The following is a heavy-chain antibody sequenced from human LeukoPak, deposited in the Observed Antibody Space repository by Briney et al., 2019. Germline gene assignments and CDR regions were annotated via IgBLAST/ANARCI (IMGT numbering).Heavy chain of an antibody. J-gene: IGHJ4*02. D-gene: IGHD5-24*01. V-gene: IGHV4-30-2*01. CDR3: ARAGEMATPIGERYFDY. CDR2: IYHSGST. CDR1: GGSISSGGYS. Sequence: SETLSLTCAVSGGSISSGGYSWSWIRQPPGKGLEWIGYIYHSGSTYYNPSLKSRVTISVDRSKNQFSLKLSSVTAADTAVYYCARAGEMATPIGERYFDYWGQGTLVTVSS.